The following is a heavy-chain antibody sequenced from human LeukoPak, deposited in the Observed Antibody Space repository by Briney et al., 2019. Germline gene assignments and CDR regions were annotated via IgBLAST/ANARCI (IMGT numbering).Heavy chain of an antibody. CDR3: ARIIVVIPAATWKGWFDP. V-gene: IGHV4-38-2*02. CDR2: IYHSGST. J-gene: IGHJ5*02. CDR1: GYSISSGYY. D-gene: IGHD2-2*01. Sequence: PSETLSLTCTVSGYSISSGYYWGWIRQPPGKGLEWIGSIYHSGSTYYNPSLKSRVTISVDTSKNQFSLKLSSVTAADTAVYYCARIIVVIPAATWKGWFDPWGQGTLVTVSS.